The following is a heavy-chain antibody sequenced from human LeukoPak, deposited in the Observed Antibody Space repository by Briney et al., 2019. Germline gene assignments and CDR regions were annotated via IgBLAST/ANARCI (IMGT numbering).Heavy chain of an antibody. D-gene: IGHD1-26*01. V-gene: IGHV3-30*03. CDR2: ISYDGSNK. J-gene: IGHJ6*03. CDR3: ARAPYSGSYGNYYYYFMDV. CDR1: GFTFSSYG. Sequence: GGSLRLSCAASGFTFSSYGMHWVRQAPGKGLEWVAVISYDGSNKCYADSVKGRFTISRDNSKNMLYLQMNSLRAEDTAVYYCARAPYSGSYGNYYYYFMDVWGKGTTVTISS.